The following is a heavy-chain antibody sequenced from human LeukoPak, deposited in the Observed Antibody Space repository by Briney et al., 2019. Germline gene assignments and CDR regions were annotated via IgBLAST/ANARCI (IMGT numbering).Heavy chain of an antibody. Sequence: SEALSLTCTVSGVSISSYYWSWIRQPPGRGLEWIGYIHYTGGTNYNPSLKSRVTISMDVSKNQLSLKVSSVTAADTAVYYCARGGYNFDPWGQGILVTVSS. CDR2: IHYTGGT. J-gene: IGHJ5*02. V-gene: IGHV4-59*01. CDR3: ARGGYNFDP. CDR1: GVSISSYY. D-gene: IGHD5-24*01.